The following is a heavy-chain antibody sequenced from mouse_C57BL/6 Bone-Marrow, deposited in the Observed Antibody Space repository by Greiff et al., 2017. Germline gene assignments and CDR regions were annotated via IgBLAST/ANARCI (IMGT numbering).Heavy chain of an antibody. CDR1: GYTFTDYE. D-gene: IGHD1-1*01. CDR2: IDPETGGT. CDR3: TRRGDYGSSFFAY. J-gene: IGHJ3*01. V-gene: IGHV1-15*01. Sequence: QVQLKESGAELVRPGASVTLSCKASGYTFTDYEMHWVKQTPVHGLEWIGAIDPETGGTAYNQKFRGTAILTADKSSSTAYMELRSLTSEDSAVYYCTRRGDYGSSFFAYWGQGTLVTVSA.